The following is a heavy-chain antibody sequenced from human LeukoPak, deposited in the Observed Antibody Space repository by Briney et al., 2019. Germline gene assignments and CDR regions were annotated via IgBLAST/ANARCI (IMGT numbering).Heavy chain of an antibody. D-gene: IGHD2-8*01. V-gene: IGHV4-34*01. CDR1: GGSFSGYY. CDR2: INHSGST. Sequence: SETLSLTCAVYGGSFSGYYWSWLRQPPGKGLEWIGEINHSGSTNYHPSLKSRVTISADTSKNQFSLKLSSVTAADTSVFYCARKWGRLGFDYWGQGILVTVSS. J-gene: IGHJ4*02. CDR3: ARKWGRLGFDY.